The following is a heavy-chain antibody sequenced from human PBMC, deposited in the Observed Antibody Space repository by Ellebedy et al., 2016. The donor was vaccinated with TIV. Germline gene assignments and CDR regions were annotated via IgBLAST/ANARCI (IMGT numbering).Heavy chain of an antibody. CDR2: ISSSGSTI. J-gene: IGHJ4*02. Sequence: GGSLRLXXAASGFTFSDYYMSWIRQAPGKGLEWVSYISSSGSTIYYADSVKGRFTISRDNAKNSLYLQMNSLRAEDTAVYYCAASVQLERRGLDYWGQGTLVTVSS. D-gene: IGHD1-1*01. V-gene: IGHV3-11*01. CDR3: AASVQLERRGLDY. CDR1: GFTFSDYY.